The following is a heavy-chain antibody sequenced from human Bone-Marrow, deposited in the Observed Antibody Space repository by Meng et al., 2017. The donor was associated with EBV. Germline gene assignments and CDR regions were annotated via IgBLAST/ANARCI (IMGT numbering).Heavy chain of an antibody. CDR1: GASISGSNW. J-gene: IGHJ4*02. D-gene: IGHD5-24*01. CDR3: ARGNAYNVPSFDY. CDR2: IWHGGNT. Sequence: QVQLQESGPGLVKPSGTLSLTCAVSGASISGSNWWSGVRQPPGKGLEWIGEIWHGGNTNYNPSLKSRVTISVDKSGNQFSLNLNSVTAADTAVYYCARGNAYNVPSFDYWGQGTLVTVSS. V-gene: IGHV4-4*02.